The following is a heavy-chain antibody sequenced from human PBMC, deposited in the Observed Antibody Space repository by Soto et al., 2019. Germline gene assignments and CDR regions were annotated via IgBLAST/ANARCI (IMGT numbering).Heavy chain of an antibody. CDR2: ISSSSTI. CDR3: ARTWSSAGSSDY. V-gene: IGHV3-48*02. D-gene: IGHD6-6*01. J-gene: IGHJ4*02. CDR1: GFTFSSYS. Sequence: GGSLRLSCAASGFTFSSYSMNWVRQAPGKGLEWVSYISSSSTIYYADSVKGRFTISRDNAKNSLYLQMNSLRDEDTAVYYCARTWSSAGSSDYWGQGTLVTVSS.